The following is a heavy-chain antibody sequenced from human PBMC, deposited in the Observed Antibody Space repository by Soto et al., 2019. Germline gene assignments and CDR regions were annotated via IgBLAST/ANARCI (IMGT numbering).Heavy chain of an antibody. Sequence: QVQLQESGPGLVKPSETLSLTCTVSGGSISGYYWSWIRQPPGKGLEWIGYMYNTGSTVYNPSFTSRVTISVDTSKKHFSLKLNSVTAADPAVYYCARDLWGYCGTDCYPLDVWGQGTTVTVSS. D-gene: IGHD2-21*02. CDR2: MYNTGST. CDR1: GGSISGYY. J-gene: IGHJ6*02. CDR3: ARDLWGYCGTDCYPLDV. V-gene: IGHV4-59*01.